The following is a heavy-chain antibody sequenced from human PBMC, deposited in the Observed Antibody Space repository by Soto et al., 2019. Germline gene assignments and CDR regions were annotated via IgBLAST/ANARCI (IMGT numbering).Heavy chain of an antibody. V-gene: IGHV1-18*01. J-gene: IGHJ4*02. Sequence: QVQLVQSGAEVKKPGASVKVSCKASGYTFTSYGISWVRQAPGQALEWMGWISAYNGNTNYAQKIQGRVTMTTDTSTSTAYMELRSLRSDDTAVYYGAREIVGYCTNGVCYTGFDYWGQGTLVTVSS. CDR3: AREIVGYCTNGVCYTGFDY. CDR2: ISAYNGNT. D-gene: IGHD2-8*01. CDR1: GYTFTSYG.